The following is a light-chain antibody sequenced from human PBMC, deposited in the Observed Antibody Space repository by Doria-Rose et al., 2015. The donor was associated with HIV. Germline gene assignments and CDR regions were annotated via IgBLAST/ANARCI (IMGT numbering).Light chain of an antibody. J-gene: IGKJ1*01. CDR1: QSFSSTY. CDR3: HQYGTSWT. Sequence: MVQPQSPGTLSLSPGERATLSCRASQSFSSTYLAWYQQKPGQAPSLLIYDGSTRATGIPDRFSASGSGTDFTLTINRLEPEDFALYYCHQYGTSWTFGQGTKVEI. CDR2: DGS. V-gene: IGKV3-20*01.